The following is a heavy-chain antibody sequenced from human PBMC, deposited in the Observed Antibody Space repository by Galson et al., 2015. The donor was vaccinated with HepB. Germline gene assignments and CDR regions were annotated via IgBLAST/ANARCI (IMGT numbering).Heavy chain of an antibody. Sequence: SVKVSCKASGYTFTSYGISWVRQAPGQGLEWMGWISAYNGNTNYAQKLQGRVTMTTDTSTSTAYMELRSLRSDDTAVYYCAGDLVAGGYDPYYMDVWGKGTTVTVSS. V-gene: IGHV1-18*01. D-gene: IGHD5-12*01. J-gene: IGHJ6*03. CDR1: GYTFTSYG. CDR2: ISAYNGNT. CDR3: AGDLVAGGYDPYYMDV.